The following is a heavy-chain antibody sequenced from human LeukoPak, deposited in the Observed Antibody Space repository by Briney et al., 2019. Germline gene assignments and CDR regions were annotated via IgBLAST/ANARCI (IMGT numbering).Heavy chain of an antibody. Sequence: GSLRLSCAASGFTFSSYAMSWIRQPPGKGLEWIGEINHSGSTNYNPSLKSRVTISVDTSKNQFSLKLSSVTAADTAVYYCARGRSLLRRRVFDYWGQGTLVTVSS. CDR3: ARGRSLLRRRVFDY. CDR2: INHSGST. D-gene: IGHD2-15*01. V-gene: IGHV4-34*01. J-gene: IGHJ4*02. CDR1: GFTFSSYA.